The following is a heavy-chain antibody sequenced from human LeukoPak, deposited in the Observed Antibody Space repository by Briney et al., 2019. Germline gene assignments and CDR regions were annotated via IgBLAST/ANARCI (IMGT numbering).Heavy chain of an antibody. Sequence: PSETLSLTCTVSGGSISNYYWNWIRQPPGKGLEWIGYIYYTGNTNYNPSLKSRVTISVDTSKNQFSLKLSSVTAADTAVYYCARETSQKGAHYMDVWGKGTTVTVSS. CDR2: IYYTGNT. CDR1: GGSISNYY. J-gene: IGHJ6*03. V-gene: IGHV4-59*01. CDR3: ARETSQKGAHYMDV. D-gene: IGHD3-16*01.